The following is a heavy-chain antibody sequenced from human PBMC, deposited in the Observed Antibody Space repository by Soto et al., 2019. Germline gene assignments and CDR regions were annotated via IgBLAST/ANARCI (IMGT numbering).Heavy chain of an antibody. CDR2: IIPIVGTA. D-gene: IGHD2-15*01. Sequence: QVQLVQSGAEVKKPGSAVKVSCKASGGTFSSYTINWVRQAPGQGLEWMGGIIPIVGTADYALKFQGRVTVTADESTSAAYMELRRLRSADTAVYYWASVATQRYFYGIDVWGQGTTVTVSS. CDR3: ASVATQRYFYGIDV. V-gene: IGHV1-69*12. CDR1: GGTFSSYT. J-gene: IGHJ6*02.